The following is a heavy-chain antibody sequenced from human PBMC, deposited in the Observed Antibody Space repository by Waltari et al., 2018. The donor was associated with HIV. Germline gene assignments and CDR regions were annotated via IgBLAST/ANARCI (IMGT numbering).Heavy chain of an antibody. D-gene: IGHD2-15*01. CDR3: ANSLGRIVDY. Sequence: EVQLLESGGGLVQSGGSLRVSCAASGFPFSSYPMSWVRQAPGKGLEWVSGISGGGESTYYADSVKGRFTISRDNSKNTLYLQMNSLRAEDTAVYYCANSLGRIVDYWGQGTLVTVSS. CDR2: ISGGGEST. V-gene: IGHV3-23*01. CDR1: GFPFSSYP. J-gene: IGHJ4*02.